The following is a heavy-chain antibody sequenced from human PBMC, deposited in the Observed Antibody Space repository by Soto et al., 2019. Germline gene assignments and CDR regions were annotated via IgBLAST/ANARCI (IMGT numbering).Heavy chain of an antibody. CDR1: GFTFSDAW. V-gene: IGHV3-15*07. J-gene: IGHJ4*02. CDR2: IKSKTDDGTT. CDR3: TTDPPIRWSTKPLDF. D-gene: IGHD4-17*01. Sequence: GGSLRLSCAASGFTFSDAWMNWVRQAPGKGLEWVGRIKSKTDDGTTDYAAPVKGRFTISRDDSKDTVYLQMDSLKTEDTAVYYCTTDPPIRWSTKPLDFWGQGTLVTVSS.